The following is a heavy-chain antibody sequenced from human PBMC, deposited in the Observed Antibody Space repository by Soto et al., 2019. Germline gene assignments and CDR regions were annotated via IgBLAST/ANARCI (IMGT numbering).Heavy chain of an antibody. J-gene: IGHJ4*02. CDR3: SKGPLSGSYYNAPDY. V-gene: IGHV3-23*01. Sequence: GGSLRLSCAASGFTFSSYAMSWVRQAPGKGQEWGSAISGSGGSTYYADSVKGRFTISRDNSKNTLYLQMNSLRAEDTAVYYCSKGPLSGSYYNAPDYWGQGTLVTVSS. D-gene: IGHD3-10*01. CDR2: ISGSGGST. CDR1: GFTFSSYA.